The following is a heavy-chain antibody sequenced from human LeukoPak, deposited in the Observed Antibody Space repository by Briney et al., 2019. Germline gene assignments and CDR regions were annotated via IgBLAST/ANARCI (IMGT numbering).Heavy chain of an antibody. Sequence: GGSLRLSCAASGFTFSSYAMSWVRQAPGKGLEWVSAISGSGGSTYYADSVKGRFTISRDNSKNTLYLQMNSLRAEDTAVYYCAKSTTKAHYYDHSGYPYWGQGTLVTVSS. V-gene: IGHV3-23*01. CDR1: GFTFSSYA. D-gene: IGHD3-22*01. CDR2: ISGSGGST. CDR3: AKSTTKAHYYDHSGYPY. J-gene: IGHJ4*02.